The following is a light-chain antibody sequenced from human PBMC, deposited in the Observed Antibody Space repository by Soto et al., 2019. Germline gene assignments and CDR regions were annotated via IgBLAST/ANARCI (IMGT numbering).Light chain of an antibody. V-gene: IGLV2-14*01. J-gene: IGLJ1*01. Sequence: QSALTQPASVSGSPGQSVTISCTGTSSDVGAYNHVSWYQQHPDKAPKLLLFGVTNRPSGVSARFSGSKSGNTASLTVSGLQPEDEADYYCNSFATSTSYVFGTGTKLTVL. CDR1: SSDVGAYNH. CDR3: NSFATSTSYV. CDR2: GVT.